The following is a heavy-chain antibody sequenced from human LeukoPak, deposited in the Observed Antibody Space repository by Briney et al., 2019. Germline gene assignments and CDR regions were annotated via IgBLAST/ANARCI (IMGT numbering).Heavy chain of an antibody. D-gene: IGHD4/OR15-4a*01. CDR3: ARANLTHTYYFDY. Sequence: SETLSLTCAVYGGSFSGYYWSWIRQPPGEGLEWIAEINHSGSTNYNPSLKSRVTISVDTSKNQFSLKLSSVTAADTAVYYCARANLTHTYYFDYWGQGTLVTVSS. CDR1: GGSFSGYY. CDR2: INHSGST. J-gene: IGHJ4*02. V-gene: IGHV4-34*01.